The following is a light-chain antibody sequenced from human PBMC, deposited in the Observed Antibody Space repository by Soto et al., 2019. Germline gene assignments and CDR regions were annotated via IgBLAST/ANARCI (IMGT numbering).Light chain of an antibody. CDR1: QSVSRN. V-gene: IGKV3D-15*01. CDR3: QKYNNWRLLT. J-gene: IGKJ4*01. CDR2: GAS. Sequence: EIVMTQSPATLSVSPGERATLSCRASQSVSRNLAWYQQKPGQAPRLLIYGASTRATGIPARFSGSGSGTEFTLTISRLQSADFAVYYCQKYNNWRLLTFGGGTKVEIK.